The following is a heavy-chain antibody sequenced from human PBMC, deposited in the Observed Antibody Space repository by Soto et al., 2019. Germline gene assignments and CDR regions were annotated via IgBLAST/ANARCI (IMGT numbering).Heavy chain of an antibody. V-gene: IGHV6-1*01. D-gene: IGHD6-13*01. CDR1: GDSVSRNSAA. J-gene: IGHJ5*02. CDR3: ARSISAAATYNWFDH. CDR2: TYYRSKWYN. Sequence: SQTHSLLCVISGDSVSRNSAAGNWIRQSPSRGLEWLGRTYYRSKWYNDDAVSVKSRITINPDTSRNQFSLQLNSVIPEDTAVYYCARSISAAATYNWFDHWGQGTLVTVSS.